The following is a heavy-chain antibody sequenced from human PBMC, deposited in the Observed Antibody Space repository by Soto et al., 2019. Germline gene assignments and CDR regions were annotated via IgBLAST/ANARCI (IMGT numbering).Heavy chain of an antibody. Sequence: EVQLVESGGGLVKPGGSLRLSCAASGFTFSTYSMNWVRQAPGKGLEWVSPISSSSNYIYYADSMKGRFTISRDNAKNSLYLQMNSLRAEDTAVYYCARTLPYTTGPFDYWGQGTLVTVSS. J-gene: IGHJ4*02. CDR3: ARTLPYTTGPFDY. D-gene: IGHD6-19*01. V-gene: IGHV3-21*01. CDR2: ISSSSNYI. CDR1: GFTFSTYS.